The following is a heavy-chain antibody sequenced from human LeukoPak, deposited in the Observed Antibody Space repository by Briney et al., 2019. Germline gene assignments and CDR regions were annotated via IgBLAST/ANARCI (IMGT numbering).Heavy chain of an antibody. J-gene: IGHJ4*02. CDR1: GYTFTSYG. CDR3: ARDRGSGSCPLNYFDY. CDR2: ISAYNGNT. V-gene: IGHV1-18*01. Sequence: ASVKVSCKASGYTFTSYGISWVRQAPGQGLEWMGWISAYNGNTNYAQKLQGRVTMTTDTSTSTAYMELRSLRSDDTAVYYCARDRGSGSCPLNYFDYWGQGTLVTVSS. D-gene: IGHD3-10*01.